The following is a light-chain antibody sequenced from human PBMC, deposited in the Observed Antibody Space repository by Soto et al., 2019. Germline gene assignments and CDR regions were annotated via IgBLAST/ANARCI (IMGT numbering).Light chain of an antibody. J-gene: IGLJ2*01. CDR1: SSDIGDYNY. V-gene: IGLV2-14*03. CDR2: GVS. Sequence: QSALTQPASVSGSPGQSITVSCTGTSSDIGDYNYVSWYQHHPGKAPKLIIYGVSNRPSGTSNRFSGSKSGNTASLTISGLQADDEADYYCSSYTRTNTLVFVGGTKLNVL. CDR3: SSYTRTNTLV.